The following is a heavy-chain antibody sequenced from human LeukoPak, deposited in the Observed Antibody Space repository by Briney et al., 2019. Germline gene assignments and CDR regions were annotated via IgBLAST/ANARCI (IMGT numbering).Heavy chain of an antibody. V-gene: IGHV3-66*03. CDR2: IYSDNT. CDR3: ARDRVSTLYYYYYYMDV. Sequence: AGGSLRLSCTVSGFTVSSNSMSWVRQAPGKGLEWVSFIYSDNTHYSDSVKGRFTISRDNSKNTLYLQMGSLRAEDMAVYYCARDRVSTLYYYYYYMDVWGKGTTVTVSS. J-gene: IGHJ6*03. CDR1: GFTVSSNS. D-gene: IGHD2-2*01.